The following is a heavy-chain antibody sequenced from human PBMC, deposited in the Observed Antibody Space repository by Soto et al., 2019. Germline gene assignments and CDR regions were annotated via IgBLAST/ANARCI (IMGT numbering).Heavy chain of an antibody. Sequence: EVQLLESGGGLLQPGGSLRLSCAASGFTFSNYAMSWVRQAPGKGLEWVSAISGSGGSTYYADSLKGRFTISRDNFKNTLYLEMNSLRTEDTAVYYCAKDSDWDSLDRRGYYRLRDESWGQGTRFTVSS. CDR1: GFTFSNYA. CDR2: ISGSGGST. D-gene: IGHD3-22*01. V-gene: IGHV3-23*01. J-gene: IGHJ4*02. CDR3: AKDSDWDSLDRRGYYRLRDES.